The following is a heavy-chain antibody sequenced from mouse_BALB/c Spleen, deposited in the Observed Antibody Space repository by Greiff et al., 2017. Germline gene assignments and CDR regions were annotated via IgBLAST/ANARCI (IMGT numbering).Heavy chain of an antibody. Sequence: VQVVESGPQLVRPGASVKISCKASGYSFTSYWMHWVKQRPGQGLEWIGMIDPSDSETRLNQKFKDKATLTVDKSSSTAYMQLSSPTSEDSAVYYCARWGYYGSSWPYWGQGTTLTVSS. V-gene: IGHV1S126*01. CDR1: GYSFTSYW. D-gene: IGHD1-1*01. CDR2: IDPSDSET. J-gene: IGHJ2*01. CDR3: ARWGYYGSSWPY.